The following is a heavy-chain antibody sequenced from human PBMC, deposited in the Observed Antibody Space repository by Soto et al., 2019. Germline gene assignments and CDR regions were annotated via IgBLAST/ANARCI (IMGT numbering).Heavy chain of an antibody. CDR3: AGETKLVGNYYYYGMDV. J-gene: IGHJ6*02. V-gene: IGHV1-69*06. CDR2: IIPIFGTA. Sequence: QVQLVQSGAEVKKPGSSVKVSCKASGGTFSSYAIIWVRQAPGQGLEWMGGIIPIFGTANYAQKFQGRVTITADKSTSTAYMELSSLRSEDTDVYYCAGETKLVGNYYYYGMDVWGQGTTVTVSS. D-gene: IGHD1-26*01. CDR1: GGTFSSYA.